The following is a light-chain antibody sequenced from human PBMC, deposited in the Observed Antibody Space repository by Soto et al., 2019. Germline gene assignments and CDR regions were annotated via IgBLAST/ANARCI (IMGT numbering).Light chain of an antibody. V-gene: IGKV1-39*01. Sequence: DIQMTQSPSSLSASVVDRVTLTCRASQSIGSYLNWYLQKPVKAPNLLIHGGSILQSGVPPRFSGGGGGTDFTLTISSLQPEDFASYYCQQIYTIPLTFGGGTKVDI. CDR3: QQIYTIPLT. J-gene: IGKJ4*01. CDR1: QSIGSY. CDR2: GGS.